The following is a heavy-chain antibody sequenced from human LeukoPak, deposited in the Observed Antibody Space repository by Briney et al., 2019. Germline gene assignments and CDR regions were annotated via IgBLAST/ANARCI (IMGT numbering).Heavy chain of an antibody. CDR2: IYYSGST. Sequence: TLSLTCTVSGGSXSSXYWSWIRQPPGKGLEWIGYIYYSGSTNYNPSLKSRVTISVDTSKNQFSLKLSSVTTADTAVYYCARDVRGAFDYWGQGTLVTVSS. CDR3: ARDVRGAFDY. CDR1: GGSXSSXY. J-gene: IGHJ4*02. V-gene: IGHV4-59*01.